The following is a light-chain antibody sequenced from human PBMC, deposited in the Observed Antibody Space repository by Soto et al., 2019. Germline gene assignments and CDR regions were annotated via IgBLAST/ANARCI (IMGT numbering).Light chain of an antibody. CDR3: QQYNNWPPWT. CDR1: QNVDSN. J-gene: IGKJ1*01. V-gene: IGKV3-15*01. CDR2: GAS. Sequence: IVFTQSPSTPSLSSGERATLFRRASQNVDSNYLAWYQQKPGQALRIIIFGASTRATGIPARFSGSGSGTEFTLTISSLQSEDFAVYYCQQYNNWPPWTFGQGTKVDIK.